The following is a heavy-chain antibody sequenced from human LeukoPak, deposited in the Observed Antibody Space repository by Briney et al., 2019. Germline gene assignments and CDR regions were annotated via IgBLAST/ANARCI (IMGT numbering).Heavy chain of an antibody. D-gene: IGHD5-18*01. CDR3: AREQGDTAMVLYYFDY. CDR2: INPSGGST. CDR1: GYTFTSYY. J-gene: IGHJ4*02. V-gene: IGHV1-46*01. Sequence: GASVKVSCKASGYTFTSYYMHWVRQAPGQGLEWMGIINPSGGSTSYAQKFQGRVTMTRDTSTSTVYMELSGLRSEDTAVYYCAREQGDTAMVLYYFDYWGQGTLVTVSS.